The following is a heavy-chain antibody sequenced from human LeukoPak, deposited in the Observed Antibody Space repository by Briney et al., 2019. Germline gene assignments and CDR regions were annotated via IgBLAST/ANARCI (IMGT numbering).Heavy chain of an antibody. Sequence: SETLSLTCTVSGGSISSYYWSWIRQPPGEGLEWIGYIYYSGSTNYNPSLKSRVTISVDTSKNQFSLKLSSVTAADTAVYYCARGQLATVAHFDYWGQGTLVTVSS. J-gene: IGHJ4*02. V-gene: IGHV4-59*08. D-gene: IGHD4-23*01. CDR3: ARGQLATVAHFDY. CDR2: IYYSGST. CDR1: GGSISSYY.